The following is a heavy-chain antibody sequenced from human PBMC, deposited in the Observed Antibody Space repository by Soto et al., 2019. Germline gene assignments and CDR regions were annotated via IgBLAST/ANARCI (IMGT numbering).Heavy chain of an antibody. J-gene: IGHJ5*01. V-gene: IGHV3-21*01. D-gene: IGHD3-10*01. CDR3: ARDILSGGAYPDS. CDR1: GFTFSSYT. Sequence: EVQLVESGGGLVKPGGSLRLSCVASGFTFSSYTMNWVRQAPGKGLEWISSISSGSSYIYYAGSVKGRFTISRDNAKNSLFLQMNSLRADDTAVYYCARDILSGGAYPDSWGQGTKVTVSS. CDR2: ISSGSSYI.